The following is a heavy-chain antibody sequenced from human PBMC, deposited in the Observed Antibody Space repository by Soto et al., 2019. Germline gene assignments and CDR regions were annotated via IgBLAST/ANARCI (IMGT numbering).Heavy chain of an antibody. Sequence: PSETLSLTCAVYGGSFSTYYWSWIRQPPGKRLEWIGDIYHTGRSSYNPSLTSRVAMSVDKSKNQFSLKLISVTAADTAVYYCARTEVPESSSWHPCDPWGQGTLVTVSS. J-gene: IGHJ5*02. CDR2: IYHTGRS. V-gene: IGHV4-34*01. CDR3: ARTEVPESSSWHPCDP. D-gene: IGHD6-13*01. CDR1: GGSFSTYY.